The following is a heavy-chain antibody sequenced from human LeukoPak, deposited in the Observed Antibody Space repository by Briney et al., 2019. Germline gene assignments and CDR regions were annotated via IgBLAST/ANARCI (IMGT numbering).Heavy chain of an antibody. V-gene: IGHV4-30-4*01. CDR1: GGSISSGDYY. J-gene: IGHJ5*02. CDR2: IYYSGST. Sequence: PSETLSLTCTVSGGSISSGDYYWSWIRQPPGKGLEWLGYIYYSGSTYYNPSLKSRVTISVDTSKNQFSLKLSSVTAADTAVYYCARGADDIVVVPAAFGFDPWGQGTLVTVSS. D-gene: IGHD2-2*01. CDR3: ARGADDIVVVPAAFGFDP.